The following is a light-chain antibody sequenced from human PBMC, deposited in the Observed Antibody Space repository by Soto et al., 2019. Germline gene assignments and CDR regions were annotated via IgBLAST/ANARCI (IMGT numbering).Light chain of an antibody. Sequence: EIVLTQSPSTLSLSPGDRATLSCRASQSVSSYLAWYQQKPGKAPRLLIYDASNWATGVPARFSGSGSGTDFTLTISSLEPEDFAVYYCQQRSNWPPPFGGGTKVEIK. CDR3: QQRSNWPPP. CDR2: DAS. V-gene: IGKV3-11*01. J-gene: IGKJ4*01. CDR1: QSVSSY.